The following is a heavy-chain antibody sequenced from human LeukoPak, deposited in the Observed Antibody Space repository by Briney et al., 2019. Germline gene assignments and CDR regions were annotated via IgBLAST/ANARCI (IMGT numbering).Heavy chain of an antibody. CDR1: GYTFTGYY. V-gene: IGHV1-2*02. CDR3: ARGRVVPAASYYYYYMDV. CDR2: INPNSGGT. Sequence: ASVKVSCKASGYTFTGYYMHWVRQAPGQGLEWMGWINPNSGGTNYAQKFQGRVTMTRDTSISTAYMELSRLRSDDTAVYYCARGRVVPAASYYYYYMDVWGKGTTVTVSS. J-gene: IGHJ6*03. D-gene: IGHD2-2*01.